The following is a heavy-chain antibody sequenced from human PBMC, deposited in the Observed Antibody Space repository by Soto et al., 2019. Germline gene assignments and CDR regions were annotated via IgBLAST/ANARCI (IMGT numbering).Heavy chain of an antibody. CDR3: AKRPASLVCFDY. J-gene: IGHJ4*02. CDR1: GFTFSNYD. CDR2: ISGGGGRI. D-gene: IGHD2-2*01. V-gene: IGHV3-23*01. Sequence: EVQLLESGGGLVQPGGYLRLSCAASGFTFSNYDMSWVRQAPGKGLEWVATISGGGGRIYYADSVKGRFTISRDNSKNTLYTQMNSLRADDTDVYYCAKRPASLVCFDYWGQGPLVTVSS.